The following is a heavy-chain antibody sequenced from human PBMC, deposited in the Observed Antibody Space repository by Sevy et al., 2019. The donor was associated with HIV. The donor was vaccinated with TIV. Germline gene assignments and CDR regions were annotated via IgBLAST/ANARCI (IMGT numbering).Heavy chain of an antibody. D-gene: IGHD3-22*01. CDR1: GFTVSNNY. CDR3: AILSVYHYDSSGYYTTGNAFDL. Sequence: GGSLRLSCEASGFTVSNNYMSWVRQAPGKGLEWVSVIYRGDSTYYADSVKGRFTISRDNSKNMLYLQMNSLRAEDTAVYYCAILSVYHYDSSGYYTTGNAFDLWGQGTTVTVSS. J-gene: IGHJ3*01. CDR2: IYRGDST. V-gene: IGHV3-53*01.